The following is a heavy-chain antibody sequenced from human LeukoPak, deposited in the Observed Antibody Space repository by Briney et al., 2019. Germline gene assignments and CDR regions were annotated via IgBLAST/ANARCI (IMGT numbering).Heavy chain of an antibody. CDR3: ARQGGDYEISSGYYYYMDV. Sequence: SETLSLTCAVYGGSFSGYYWSWIRQPPGKGLEWIGEINHSGSTNYNPSLKSRVTISVDTSKNQFSLKLRSVTAADSATYFCARQGGDYEISSGYYYYMDVWGKGTTVTISS. J-gene: IGHJ6*03. CDR1: GGSFSGYY. V-gene: IGHV4-34*01. CDR2: INHSGST. D-gene: IGHD4-17*01.